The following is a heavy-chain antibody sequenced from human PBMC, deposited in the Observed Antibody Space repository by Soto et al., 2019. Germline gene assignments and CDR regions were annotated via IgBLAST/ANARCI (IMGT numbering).Heavy chain of an antibody. CDR2: INHSGST. V-gene: IGHV4-34*01. J-gene: IGHJ4*02. CDR1: GGSFSGYY. CDR3: ARRAAGGYSYGGRNGGFDY. Sequence: SATLSLTCAVYGGSFSGYYWSWIRQPPGKGLEWIGEINHSGSTNYNPSLKSRVTISVDTSKNQFSLKLSSVTAADTAVYYCARRAAGGYSYGGRNGGFDYWGQGTLVIVSS. D-gene: IGHD5-18*01.